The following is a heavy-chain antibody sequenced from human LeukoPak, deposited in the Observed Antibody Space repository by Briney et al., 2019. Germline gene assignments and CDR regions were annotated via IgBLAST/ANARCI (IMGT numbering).Heavy chain of an antibody. D-gene: IGHD2-21*02. CDR1: GYTFTNYY. CDR3: ARDFIPLQYCGGDCYHSAFDY. CDR2: INPNSGGT. V-gene: IGHV1-2*02. J-gene: IGHJ4*02. Sequence: ASVKVSCKASGYTFTNYYIHWVRQAPGQGLEWMGWINPNSGGTNYAQKFQGRVTMTRDTSISTAYMELSRLRSDDTAVYYCARDFIPLQYCGGDCYHSAFDYWGQGTLVTVSS.